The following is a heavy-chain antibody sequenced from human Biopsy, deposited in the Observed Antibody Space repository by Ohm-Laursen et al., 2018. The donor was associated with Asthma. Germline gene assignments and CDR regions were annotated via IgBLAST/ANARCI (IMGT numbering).Heavy chain of an antibody. D-gene: IGHD6-13*01. J-gene: IGHJ4*02. CDR2: ISGNSGIT. CDR3: AKDRSGAWYGFDY. V-gene: IGHV3-23*01. CDR1: GFTFRAHA. Sequence: SLRLSCTVSGFTFRAHAMSWVRQAPGKGLEWVSTISGNSGITYYADSVKGRFTISRGNSQNTLYLHMDSLSAEDTAVYYCAKDRSGAWYGFDYWGQGTLVTVSS.